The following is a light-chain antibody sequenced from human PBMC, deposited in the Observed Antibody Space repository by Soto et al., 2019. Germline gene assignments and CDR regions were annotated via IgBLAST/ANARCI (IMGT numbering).Light chain of an antibody. V-gene: IGLV7-46*01. Sequence: QAVVTQAPSLSVSPGGTFTLTCGSSTGAVTNGHYPYWFQQKPGQAPRTLIYDTTNRHSWTPARFSGSLLGGKAALTLSGAQTEDEAEYYCLLSYNGPYVFGTGTKVTVL. CDR1: TGAVTNGHY. CDR2: DTT. J-gene: IGLJ1*01. CDR3: LLSYNGPYV.